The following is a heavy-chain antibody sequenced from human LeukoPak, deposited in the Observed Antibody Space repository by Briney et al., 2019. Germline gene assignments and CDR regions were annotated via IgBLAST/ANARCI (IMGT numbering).Heavy chain of an antibody. CDR2: ISSTSSVI. CDR1: GSTFSSHT. CDR3: ARDSVFFDDAFDI. D-gene: IGHD3/OR15-3a*01. Sequence: GGSLRLSCAASGSTFSSHTMNWVRQAPGKGLEWISYISSTSSVIYYADSVKGRFTISRDNAKNSLYLQMNSLRAEDTAVYYCARDSVFFDDAFDIWGQGTMVTVSS. J-gene: IGHJ3*02. V-gene: IGHV3-48*04.